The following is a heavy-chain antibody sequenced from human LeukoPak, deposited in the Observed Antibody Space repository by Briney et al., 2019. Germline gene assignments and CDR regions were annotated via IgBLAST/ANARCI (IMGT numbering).Heavy chain of an antibody. D-gene: IGHD3-22*01. V-gene: IGHV1-18*01. CDR3: ARDPSDSSGYGPGDFDL. J-gene: IGHJ2*01. Sequence: GASVKVSCKASGYTFTSYGISWVRQAPGQGLEWMGWISAYNGNTNYAQKLQGRVTMTTDTSTSTAYMELRSLRSDDTAVYYCARDPSDSSGYGPGDFDLWGRGTLVTVSS. CDR1: GYTFTSYG. CDR2: ISAYNGNT.